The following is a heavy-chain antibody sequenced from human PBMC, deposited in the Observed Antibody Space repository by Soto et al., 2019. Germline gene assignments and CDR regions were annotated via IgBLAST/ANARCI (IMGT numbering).Heavy chain of an antibody. V-gene: IGHV2-5*02. CDR3: AHTRPPVKQLWSETYYYDSSGYYPSYYFDY. CDR1: GFSLSTSGVG. D-gene: IGHD3-22*01. Sequence: SGPTLVNPTQTLTLTCTFSGFSLSTSGVGVGWIRQPPGKALEWLALIYWDDDKRYSPSLKSRLTITKDTSKNQVVLTMTNMDPVDTATYYCAHTRPPVKQLWSETYYYDSSGYYPSYYFDYWGQGTLVTVSS. CDR2: IYWDDDK. J-gene: IGHJ4*02.